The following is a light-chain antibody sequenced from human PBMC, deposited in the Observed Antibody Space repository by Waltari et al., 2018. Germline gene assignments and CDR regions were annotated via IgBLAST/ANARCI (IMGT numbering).Light chain of an antibody. CDR1: QSVTSY. CDR3: EQRSNCVFT. Sequence: EIVLTQSPATLPLSPGERATPSSRASQSVTSYFAWYQQKPGHAPRRLIYDASNSATGIRARFSGSGSGTDCTLTISTVEPEDFAVYDWEQRSNCVFTFGPGTKVDIK. V-gene: IGKV3-11*01. J-gene: IGKJ3*01. CDR2: DAS.